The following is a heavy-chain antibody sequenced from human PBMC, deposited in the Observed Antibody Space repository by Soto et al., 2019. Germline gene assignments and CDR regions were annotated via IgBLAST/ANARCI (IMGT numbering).Heavy chain of an antibody. CDR3: ARDLGSDYGMDV. J-gene: IGHJ6*02. CDR2: IYTSGAT. V-gene: IGHV3-53*01. Sequence: EVQLVESGGGLIQPGGSLRLSCSASGFTVTSNYMSWVRQAPGMGLEWVSLIYTSGATEYPDSVKGRFTISRDNSKNTLYLQMSSLRVEDTAVYYCARDLGSDYGMDVWGQGTTVTVSS. CDR1: GFTVTSNY. D-gene: IGHD1-26*01.